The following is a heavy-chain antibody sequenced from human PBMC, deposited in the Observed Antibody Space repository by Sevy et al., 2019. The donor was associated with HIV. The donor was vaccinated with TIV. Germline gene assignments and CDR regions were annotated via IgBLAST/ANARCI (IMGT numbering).Heavy chain of an antibody. V-gene: IGHV3-48*01. J-gene: IGHJ6*02. Sequence: GGSLRLSCAASGFTFSSYSMNWVRQAPGKGLEWVSYISSSSTIYYADSVKGRFTISRDNAKNSLYLQMNSLRAEDTAVYYCAILPAATYYYYYGMDVWGQWTTVTVSS. CDR2: ISSSSTI. D-gene: IGHD2-2*01. CDR1: GFTFSSYS. CDR3: AILPAATYYYYYGMDV.